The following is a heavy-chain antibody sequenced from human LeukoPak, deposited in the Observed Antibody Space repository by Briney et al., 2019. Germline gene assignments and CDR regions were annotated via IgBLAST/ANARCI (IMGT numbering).Heavy chain of an antibody. D-gene: IGHD3-22*01. Sequence: SETLSLTCTVSGGSISSSGYYWSWIRQPPGKGLEWIGFIFYSGTTNYNPSLKSRVTISVDTSKNQFSLKLSSVTAADTAVYYCARGGWNKFDYWGQGTLVTVSS. V-gene: IGHV4-61*08. CDR1: GGSISSSGYY. CDR3: ARGGWNKFDY. J-gene: IGHJ4*02. CDR2: IFYSGTT.